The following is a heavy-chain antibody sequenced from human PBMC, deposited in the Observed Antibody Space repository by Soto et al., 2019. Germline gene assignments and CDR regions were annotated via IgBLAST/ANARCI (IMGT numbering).Heavy chain of an antibody. CDR2: IIPIFGTA. CDR3: ARDINGGIAAAEDY. D-gene: IGHD6-13*01. V-gene: IGHV1-69*01. CDR1: GXTFSSYA. J-gene: IGHJ4*02. Sequence: AXGXTFSSYAISWVRQAPGQGLEWMGGIIPIFGTANYAQKFQGRVTITADESTSTAYMELSSLRSEDTAVYYCARDINGGIAAAEDYWGQGTLVTVSS.